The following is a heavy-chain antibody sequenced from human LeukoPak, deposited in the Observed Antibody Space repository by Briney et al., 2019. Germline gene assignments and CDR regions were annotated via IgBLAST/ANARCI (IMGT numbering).Heavy chain of an antibody. CDR3: ARLSPGVGATAEF. CDR1: GYSFSSNW. V-gene: IGHV5-51*01. J-gene: IGHJ4*02. D-gene: IGHD1-26*01. CDR2: IYPADSDT. Sequence: GESLKISCQGSGYSFSSNWIGWVRQMHGKGLEWMGIIYPADSDTRYNPSFQGQVTISADKSITTAYLQWISLRASDTAIYYCARLSPGVGATAEFWGQGTPVTVSS.